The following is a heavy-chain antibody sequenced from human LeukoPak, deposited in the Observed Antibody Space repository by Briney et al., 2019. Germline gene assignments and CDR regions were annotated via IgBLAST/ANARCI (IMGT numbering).Heavy chain of an antibody. V-gene: IGHV3-30*18. CDR1: GFTFSSYG. J-gene: IGHJ4*02. Sequence: GMSQRLSCAASGFTFSSYGMHWVRQAPGEGLECVAVISYDGSNKYYAASVKGRFTISRDNSKNTLYLQMNSLTAEDTAVYYCAKGLDSIVVVTPPDYWGQGTLVTVS. D-gene: IGHD2-21*02. CDR2: ISYDGSNK. CDR3: AKGLDSIVVVTPPDY.